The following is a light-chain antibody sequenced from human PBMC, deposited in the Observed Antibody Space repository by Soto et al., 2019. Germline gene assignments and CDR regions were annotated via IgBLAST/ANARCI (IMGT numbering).Light chain of an antibody. V-gene: IGKV1-5*01. CDR3: QQYNRDSSTWT. Sequence: DIQMTQSPSTLSASVGDRVTITCRASQSISSWLAWYQQKPGQAPKLLIYDASSLESGVPSRFSGSGSGTEFLLTISSLQPDDFATYYCQQYNRDSSTWTFGQGTKVEIK. CDR1: QSISSW. J-gene: IGKJ1*01. CDR2: DAS.